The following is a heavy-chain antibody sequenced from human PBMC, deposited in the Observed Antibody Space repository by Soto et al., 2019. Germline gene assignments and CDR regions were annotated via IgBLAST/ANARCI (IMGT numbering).Heavy chain of an antibody. D-gene: IGHD2-15*01. J-gene: IGHJ6*02. Sequence: SETLSLTCAVYGGSFSGYYWSWILQPPWKGLEWIGEINHSGSTNYNPSLKSRVTISVDTSKNQFSLKLSSVTAADTAVYYCARGRRLVVVAATYYYGMDVWGQGTTVTVSS. CDR2: INHSGST. V-gene: IGHV4-34*01. CDR3: ARGRRLVVVAATYYYGMDV. CDR1: GGSFSGYY.